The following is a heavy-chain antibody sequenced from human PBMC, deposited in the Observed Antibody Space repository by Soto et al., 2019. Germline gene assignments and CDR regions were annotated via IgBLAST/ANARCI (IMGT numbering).Heavy chain of an antibody. CDR2: IIPIFGTA. CDR3: ARDRDSSGYLDY. Sequence: GASVKVSCKASGGTFSSYAISWVRQAPGQGLEWMGGIIPIFGTANYAQKFQGRVTITADESTSTAYMELSSLRSEDTAVYYCARDRDSSGYLDYWGQGTLVTVSS. V-gene: IGHV1-69*13. D-gene: IGHD3-22*01. CDR1: GGTFSSYA. J-gene: IGHJ4*02.